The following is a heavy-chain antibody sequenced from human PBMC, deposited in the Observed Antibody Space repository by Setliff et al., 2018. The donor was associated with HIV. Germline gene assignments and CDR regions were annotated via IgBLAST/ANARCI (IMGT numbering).Heavy chain of an antibody. J-gene: IGHJ5*02. CDR2: IYYSGGT. CDR3: ARDGRDGSGSYYIKGWFDP. Sequence: SETLSLTCTVSGGSISTYYWTWIRRPPGKGLEWIGYIYYSGGTHYNPSLKSRITISIDMSKNQFSLKLRSVTAADTAVYYCARDGRDGSGSYYIKGWFDPWGQGTLVTVSS. D-gene: IGHD3-10*01. V-gene: IGHV4-59*01. CDR1: GGSISTYY.